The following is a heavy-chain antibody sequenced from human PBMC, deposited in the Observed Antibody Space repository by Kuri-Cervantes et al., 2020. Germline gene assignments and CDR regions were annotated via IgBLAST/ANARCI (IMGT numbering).Heavy chain of an antibody. CDR3: ARTFYDILTGYYHPNYFDY. CDR2: INHSGST. CDR1: GGSFSGYY. V-gene: IGHV4-34*01. Sequence: GSLRLSCAVYGGSFSGYYWSWIRQPPEKGLEWIGEINHSGSTNYNSSLKSRVSISVDKSKNRFSLRLSSVTAADTAVYYCARTFYDILTGYYHPNYFDYWGQGTLVTVSS. D-gene: IGHD3-9*01. J-gene: IGHJ4*02.